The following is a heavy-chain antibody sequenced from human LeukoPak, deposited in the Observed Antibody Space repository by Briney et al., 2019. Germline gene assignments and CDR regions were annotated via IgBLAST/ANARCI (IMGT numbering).Heavy chain of an antibody. CDR2: IYPGGDSDT. CDR3: ARHEGFSRGAFNI. Sequence: GESLKISCKGSGYSFTSYWIGWVRQMPGKGLEWMGIIYPGGDSDTRYSPSFQGQVTISADKSISTAYLQWSRLKASDIAMYYCARHEGFSRGAFNIWGQGTMVTVSS. V-gene: IGHV5-51*01. D-gene: IGHD6-13*01. CDR1: GYSFTSYW. J-gene: IGHJ3*02.